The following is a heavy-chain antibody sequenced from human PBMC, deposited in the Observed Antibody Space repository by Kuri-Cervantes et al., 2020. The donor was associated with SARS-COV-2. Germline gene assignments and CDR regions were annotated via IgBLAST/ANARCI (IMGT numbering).Heavy chain of an antibody. Sequence: SETLSLTCAVYGGSFSGYYWSWIHQPPGKGLEWIGEINHSGSTNYNPSLKSRVTISVDTSKNQFSLKLSSVTAEDTAVYYCARGTKRGKKPIVSSGFQDPRYYFDYWGQGTLVTVSS. D-gene: IGHD3-22*01. V-gene: IGHV4-34*01. CDR2: INHSGST. CDR3: ARGTKRGKKPIVSSGFQDPRYYFDY. J-gene: IGHJ4*02. CDR1: GGSFSGYY.